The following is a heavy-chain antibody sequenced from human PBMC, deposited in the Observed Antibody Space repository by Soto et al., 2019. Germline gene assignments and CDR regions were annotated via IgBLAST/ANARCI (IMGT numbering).Heavy chain of an antibody. CDR2: ISSSSSTI. J-gene: IGHJ6*02. CDR1: GFTFSSYS. Sequence: EVQLVESGGGLVQPGGSLRLSCAASGFTFSSYSMNWVRQAPGKGLEWVSYISSSSSTIYYADSVKGRFTISRDNVKNSLYLQMNSLRDEDTAVYYCARDSEGYSGYDLGYYYYGMDVWGQGTTVTVSS. CDR3: ARDSEGYSGYDLGYYYYGMDV. V-gene: IGHV3-48*02. D-gene: IGHD5-12*01.